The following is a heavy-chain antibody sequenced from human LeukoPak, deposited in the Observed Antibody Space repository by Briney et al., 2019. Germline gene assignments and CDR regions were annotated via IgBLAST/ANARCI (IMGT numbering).Heavy chain of an antibody. V-gene: IGHV4-39*01. CDR3: ARGFTYYYGSGSSREYYYMDV. CDR1: GGSISSTNYY. J-gene: IGHJ6*03. D-gene: IGHD3-10*01. CDR2: IYYSGST. Sequence: SETLSLTCSVSGGSISSTNYYWGWIRQPPGKGLEWIGSIYYSGSTYYNPSLESRVTISVDTSKNQFSLKLSSVTAADTAVYYCARGFTYYYGSGSSREYYYMDVWGKGTAVTVSS.